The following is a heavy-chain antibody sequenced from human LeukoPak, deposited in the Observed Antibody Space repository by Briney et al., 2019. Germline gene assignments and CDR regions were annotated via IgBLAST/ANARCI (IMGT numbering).Heavy chain of an antibody. J-gene: IGHJ4*02. V-gene: IGHV3-23*01. D-gene: IGHD3-22*01. CDR2: ISGSGGST. CDR1: GFTFGSSA. CDR3: AKRITLIGAIDF. Sequence: GGSLRLSCAASGFTFGSSAMSWVRQAPGKGLECVSTISGSGGSTSYADSVKGRFTISRDNSKNTLYLLMNSLRAEDTAIYYCAKRITLIGAIDFWGQGTLVTASS.